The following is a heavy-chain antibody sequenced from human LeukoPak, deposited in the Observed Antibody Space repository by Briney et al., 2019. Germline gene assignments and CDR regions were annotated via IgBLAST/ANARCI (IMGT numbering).Heavy chain of an antibody. CDR3: ARDLAGAFGI. Sequence: SAKASCKTSGYTFTSYAISRVRQAPGQGLEWMGRIIPILGIAYYAQKFQGTVTITADKSTITAYMELSSVRSEYTAVNDRARDLAGAFGIWGQGTMVTVSS. D-gene: IGHD6-13*01. J-gene: IGHJ3*02. CDR1: GYTFTSYA. V-gene: IGHV1-69*04. CDR2: IIPILGIA.